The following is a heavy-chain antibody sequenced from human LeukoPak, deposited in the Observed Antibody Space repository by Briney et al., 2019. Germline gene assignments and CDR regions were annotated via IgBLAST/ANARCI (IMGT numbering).Heavy chain of an antibody. CDR3: ASRPYSSSWQGPEYFQH. Sequence: ASETLSHTCTVSGGSISSGGYYWSWIRQHPGKGLEWIGYIYYSGGTYYNPSLKSRVTISVDTSKNQFSLKLSSVTAADTAVYYCASRPYSSSWQGPEYFQHWGQGTLVTVSS. CDR1: GGSISSGGYY. CDR2: IYYSGGT. J-gene: IGHJ1*01. V-gene: IGHV4-31*03. D-gene: IGHD6-13*01.